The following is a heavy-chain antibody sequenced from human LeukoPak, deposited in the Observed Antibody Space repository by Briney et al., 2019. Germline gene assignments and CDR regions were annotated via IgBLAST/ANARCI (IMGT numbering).Heavy chain of an antibody. J-gene: IGHJ4*02. CDR2: IYYSGST. D-gene: IGHD3-10*01. Sequence: SETLSLTCTVSGGSISSGGYYWSWLRQHPGTGLEWIGYIYYSGSTYYNPSLKSRVTISVDTSKNQFSLKLSSVTAADTAVYYCARDLIRGVFDYWGQGTLVTVSS. CDR1: GGSISSGGYY. CDR3: ARDLIRGVFDY. V-gene: IGHV4-31*03.